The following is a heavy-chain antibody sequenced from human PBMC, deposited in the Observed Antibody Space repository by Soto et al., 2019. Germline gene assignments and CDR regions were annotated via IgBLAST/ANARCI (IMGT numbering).Heavy chain of an antibody. J-gene: IGHJ3*02. V-gene: IGHV1-69*06. CDR2: IIPFFDTA. CDR3: ARKWLSAFDI. CDR1: GGTFSRNA. Sequence: SVKVSCKAAGGTFSRNAISWVRQAPGQGLEWMGGIIPFFDTANYAKKFQGRVTVSADKATSTAYMELSSLTSEDTAVYYCARKWLSAFDIWG. D-gene: IGHD3-22*01.